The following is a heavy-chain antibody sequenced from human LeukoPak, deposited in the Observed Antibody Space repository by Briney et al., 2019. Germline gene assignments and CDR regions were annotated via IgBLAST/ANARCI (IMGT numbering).Heavy chain of an antibody. Sequence: GGSLRLSCVVSGFTFSTYSMNWVRQAPGKGLEWVSYISDSSKTIHYADSVKGRFTISRDNAKNSLYLQMNSLRDGDTAVYYCARVEKSIPARPLFDYWGQGTLVTVSS. J-gene: IGHJ4*02. D-gene: IGHD6-6*01. CDR1: GFTFSTYS. V-gene: IGHV3-48*02. CDR2: ISDSSKTI. CDR3: ARVEKSIPARPLFDY.